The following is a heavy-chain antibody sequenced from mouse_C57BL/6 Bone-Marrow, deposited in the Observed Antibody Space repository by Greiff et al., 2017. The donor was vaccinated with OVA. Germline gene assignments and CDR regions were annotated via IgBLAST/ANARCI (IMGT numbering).Heavy chain of an antibody. D-gene: IGHD1-1*01. V-gene: IGHV1-52*01. J-gene: IGHJ4*01. CDR3: AREEIYYYGSSPYYYAMDY. CDR2: IDPSDSET. CDR1: GYTFTSYW. Sequence: VQLQQPGAELVRPGSSVKLSCKASGYTFTSYWMHWVKQRPIQGLEWIGNIDPSDSETHYNQKFKDKATLTVDKSSSTAYMQLSSLTSEDSAVYYGAREEIYYYGSSPYYYAMDYWGQGTSVTVSS.